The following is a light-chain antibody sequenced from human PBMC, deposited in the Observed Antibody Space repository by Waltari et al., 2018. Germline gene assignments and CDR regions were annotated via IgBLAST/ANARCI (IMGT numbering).Light chain of an antibody. Sequence: DIVMTQSPDSLAMSLGERATINCKSSQSVLYSSNNTNYLAWYQRQPGQPPKLIIYGASTRESGVPDRFSGSGSGTDFTLTISSLQAEDVAVYYCQQYYTTPYTFGQGTKLEIK. CDR3: QQYYTTPYT. CDR1: QSVLYSSNNTNY. CDR2: GAS. J-gene: IGKJ2*01. V-gene: IGKV4-1*01.